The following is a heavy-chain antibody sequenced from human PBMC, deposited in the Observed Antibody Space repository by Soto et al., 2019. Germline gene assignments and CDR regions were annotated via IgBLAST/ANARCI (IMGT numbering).Heavy chain of an antibody. V-gene: IGHV1-18*01. CDR3: ARDGEIGDYVFFYYYFGMAV. CDR1: GYTFTSYG. CDR2: ISANNGNT. J-gene: IGHJ6*02. Sequence: ASVKVSCKASGYTFTSYGISWVRQAPGQGLEWMGWISANNGNTNYAQNLQGRVTMTTDTSTNTAYMELRSLRSDDTAVYFCARDGEIGDYVFFYYYFGMAVWGQGTTVTVSS. D-gene: IGHD4-17*01.